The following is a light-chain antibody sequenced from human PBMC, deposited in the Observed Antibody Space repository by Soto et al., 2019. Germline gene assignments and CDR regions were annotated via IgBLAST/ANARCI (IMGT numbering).Light chain of an antibody. J-gene: IGKJ2*01. Sequence: AIQMTQSPSSLSASVGDRVTITCRASQDIRNDLGWYQQRPGKPPKVLIYAASNLESGVPPRFSGSGSGTDFTLTISRLQPEDFATYYCLQDYNRPYTFGQGTKLEF. CDR2: AAS. CDR1: QDIRND. V-gene: IGKV1-6*01. CDR3: LQDYNRPYT.